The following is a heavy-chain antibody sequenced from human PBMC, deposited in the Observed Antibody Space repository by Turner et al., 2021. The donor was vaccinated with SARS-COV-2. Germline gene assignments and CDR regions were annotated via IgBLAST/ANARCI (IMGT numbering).Heavy chain of an antibody. D-gene: IGHD1-1*01. J-gene: IGHJ4*02. CDR2: ISYDGSNK. V-gene: IGHV3-30*04. CDR3: ARDQEGWKFDY. Sequence: QVQLVASGGGVVQDGRSLRLSCAASGFTFSSYAMHWVRQAPGKGLEWVAVISYDGSNKFYADSVKGRFTISRDNSKNTLYLQMNSLRAEDTAVYYCARDQEGWKFDYWGQGTLVTVSS. CDR1: GFTFSSYA.